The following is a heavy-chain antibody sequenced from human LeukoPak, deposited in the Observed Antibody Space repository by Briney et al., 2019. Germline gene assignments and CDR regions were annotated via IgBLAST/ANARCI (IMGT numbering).Heavy chain of an antibody. CDR3: TRRPGGSSYFDL. Sequence: GESLKISCKGSGYSFASYWIAWVRQMPGKGLEWMGIIYPGDSDIKYSPSFQGQVTISADKSINTAYLQWGSLRASDTAVYYCTRRPGGSSYFDLWGRGTLITVSS. D-gene: IGHD1-26*01. V-gene: IGHV5-51*01. CDR1: GYSFASYW. J-gene: IGHJ2*01. CDR2: IYPGDSDI.